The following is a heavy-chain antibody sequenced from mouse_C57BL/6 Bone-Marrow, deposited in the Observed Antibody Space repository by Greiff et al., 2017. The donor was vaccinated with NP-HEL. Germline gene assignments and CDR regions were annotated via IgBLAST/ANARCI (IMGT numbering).Heavy chain of an antibody. CDR1: GYTFTSYG. Sequence: VQLKESGAELARPGASVKLSCKASGYTFTSYGISWVKQRTGQGLEWIGEIYPRSGNTYYNEKFKGKATLTADKSSSTAYMELRSLTSEDSAVYFCPRPLYYYGSRGFAYWGQGTLVTVSA. CDR2: IYPRSGNT. CDR3: PRPLYYYGSRGFAY. J-gene: IGHJ3*01. V-gene: IGHV1-81*01. D-gene: IGHD1-1*01.